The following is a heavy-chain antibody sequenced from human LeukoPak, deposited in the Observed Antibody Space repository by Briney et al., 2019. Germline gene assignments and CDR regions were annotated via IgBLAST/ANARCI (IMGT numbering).Heavy chain of an antibody. CDR1: GYSFTSYW. Sequence: GESLQISCKGSGYSFTSYWIGWVRQMPGKGLEWMGIIYPGDSDTRYSPSFQGQVTISADKSISTAYLQWSSLKASDTAMYYCARRITMVRGVINPNYYYYGMDVWGQGTTVTVSS. V-gene: IGHV5-51*01. CDR2: IYPGDSDT. J-gene: IGHJ6*02. D-gene: IGHD3-10*01. CDR3: ARRITMVRGVINPNYYYYGMDV.